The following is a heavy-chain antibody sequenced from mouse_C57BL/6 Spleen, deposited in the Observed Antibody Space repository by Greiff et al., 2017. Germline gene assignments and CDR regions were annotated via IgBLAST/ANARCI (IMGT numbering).Heavy chain of an antibody. Sequence: EVKLQESGGGLVKPGGSLKLSCAASGFTFSDYGMHWVRQAPEKGLEWVAYISSGSSTIYYADTVKGRFTISRDNAKNTLFLQMTSLRSEDTAMYYFATRRKGYYYAMDYWGQGTSVTVSS. J-gene: IGHJ4*01. V-gene: IGHV5-17*01. CDR1: GFTFSDYG. CDR3: ATRRKGYYYAMDY. CDR2: ISSGSSTI.